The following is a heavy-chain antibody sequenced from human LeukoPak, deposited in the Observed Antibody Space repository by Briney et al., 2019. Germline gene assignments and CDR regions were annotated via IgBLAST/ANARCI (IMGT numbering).Heavy chain of an antibody. CDR3: ASPSPGGAAAGLFDY. CDR1: GFTFSDHF. D-gene: IGHD6-13*01. V-gene: IGHV3-53*05. J-gene: IGHJ4*02. Sequence: GGSLRLSCVASGFTFSDHFMDWVRQAPGKGLEWVSVLYSGGTTFYADSVRGRFTISRDNSKNTLYLQMNYLRADDTAVYYCASPSPGGAAAGLFDYWGQGTLVTVSS. CDR2: LYSGGTT.